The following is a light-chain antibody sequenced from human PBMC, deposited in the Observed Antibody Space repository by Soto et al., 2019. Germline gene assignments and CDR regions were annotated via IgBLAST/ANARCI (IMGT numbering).Light chain of an antibody. V-gene: IGKV1-39*01. Sequence: DIQMTQSPSSLSASVGDRVNITCRTSQSISTYLNWYQQKPGKATKLLIYGASNLQSGIPSRFSGSVSGTDFTLTISTIKRDDFATYYCQQSYITPPDTFGQGTRVE. CDR2: GAS. CDR3: QQSYITPPDT. CDR1: QSISTY. J-gene: IGKJ2*01.